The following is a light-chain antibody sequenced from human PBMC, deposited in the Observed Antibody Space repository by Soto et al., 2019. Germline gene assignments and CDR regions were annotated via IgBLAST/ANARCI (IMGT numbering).Light chain of an antibody. Sequence: QSVLTQPASVSGSPGQSITISCTGTSSDVGGYNYVSWYQQQSGKAPKLMIHEVSNRPSGVSNRFSGSKSGNTPSLTISGLQAEDEADYYCSSYTSSRAYVFGIGTKVTVL. J-gene: IGLJ1*01. CDR2: EVS. CDR1: SSDVGGYNY. V-gene: IGLV2-14*01. CDR3: SSYTSSRAYV.